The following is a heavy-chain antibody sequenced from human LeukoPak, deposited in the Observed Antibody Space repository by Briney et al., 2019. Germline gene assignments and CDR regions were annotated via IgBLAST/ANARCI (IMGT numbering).Heavy chain of an antibody. D-gene: IGHD5-12*01. V-gene: IGHV3-23*01. J-gene: IGHJ4*02. CDR3: AKKSFDGSGYDLDY. CDR1: GFTFSSYG. Sequence: GGSLRLSCAASGFTFSSYGMIWVRQAPGKGLEWVSSISGSGDSTYYADSVKGRFSISRDNSKNTLYLQMNSLRAEDTAVYYCAKKSFDGSGYDLDYWGQGTLVTVSS. CDR2: ISGSGDST.